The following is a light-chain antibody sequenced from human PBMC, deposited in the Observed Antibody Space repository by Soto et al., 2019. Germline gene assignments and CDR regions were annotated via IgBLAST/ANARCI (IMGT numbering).Light chain of an antibody. Sequence: EIVLTQSPGTLSLSPGERATLSCRASQSVSSSYLAWYQQKPGQAPRLLIYGASSRPTGIPDRFSGSGSGTDFTLTISRLEPEDFAVYYCQQYGSSPQPFGQGTKVEIK. CDR3: QQYGSSPQP. J-gene: IGKJ1*01. V-gene: IGKV3-20*01. CDR2: GAS. CDR1: QSVSSSY.